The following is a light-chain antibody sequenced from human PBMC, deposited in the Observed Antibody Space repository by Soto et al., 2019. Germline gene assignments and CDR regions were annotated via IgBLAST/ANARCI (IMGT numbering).Light chain of an antibody. V-gene: IGKV3-11*01. CDR3: QQRRNWPPEVT. CDR1: QSVRSS. CDR2: DAS. Sequence: EIVLTQSPDTLSLSPGERATLSCMASQSVRSSLAWYQQKPGQAPRLLIYDASNRATGIPARFSGSGSGTDFTLTISSLEPEDFAVYYCQQRRNWPPEVTFGPGTKVDIK. J-gene: IGKJ3*01.